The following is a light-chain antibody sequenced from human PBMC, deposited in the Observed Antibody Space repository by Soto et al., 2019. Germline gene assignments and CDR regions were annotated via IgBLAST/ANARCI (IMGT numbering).Light chain of an antibody. CDR2: DAS. V-gene: IGKV1-5*01. Sequence: DIQMTQSPSTLSASLGDRVTITSRPSQSISSWLAWYQQKPGKAPKLLIYDASSLESGVPSRFSGSGSGTEFTLTISSLQPDDFATYYCQQYNSYSFGQGTKVDIK. CDR1: QSISSW. J-gene: IGKJ1*01. CDR3: QQYNSYS.